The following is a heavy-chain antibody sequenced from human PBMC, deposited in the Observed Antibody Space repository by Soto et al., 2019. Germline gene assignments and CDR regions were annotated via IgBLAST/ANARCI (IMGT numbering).Heavy chain of an antibody. CDR3: AGTTSHQWYYMDV. J-gene: IGHJ6*03. D-gene: IGHD1-7*01. Sequence: SQPLSLTCAISGDSVSSNTAAWHWIRQSPSRGLEWLGRTYYRSRWYNDYAVSVRSRITVNPDTSKNQFSLQLTSVTPEDTAVYYCAGTTSHQWYYMDVWGKGTTVTV. CDR1: GDSVSSNTAA. CDR2: TYYRSRWYN. V-gene: IGHV6-1*01.